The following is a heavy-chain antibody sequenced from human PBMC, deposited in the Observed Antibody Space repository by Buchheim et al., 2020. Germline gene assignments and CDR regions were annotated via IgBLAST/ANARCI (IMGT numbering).Heavy chain of an antibody. CDR1: GGSIRSYY. CDR3: ASLDLWSASAH. V-gene: IGHV4-59*01. CDR2: IYYSGGT. Sequence: QVQLQESGPGLVRPSETLSLSCTVSGGSIRSYYWSWIRQPPGKGLEWIGYIYYSGGTKYSPSLKSRVTMSLDTSKNQFSLKLSSVTAADTAVYYCASLDLWSASAHWGQGTL. J-gene: IGHJ4*02. D-gene: IGHD3-3*01.